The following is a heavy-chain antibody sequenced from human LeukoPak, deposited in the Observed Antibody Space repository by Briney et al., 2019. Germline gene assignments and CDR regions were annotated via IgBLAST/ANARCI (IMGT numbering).Heavy chain of an antibody. CDR1: GYRITSDW. V-gene: IGHV5-51*01. CDR2: IYPADSDT. Sequence: GESLKISCQASGYRITSDWIGWVRQMPGKGLEWMAIIYPADSDTRYNPSFQGQVTISADKSVNITYLQWSSLKASDTAMYYCARARYFGSGTFFDLWGQGTLVTVSS. CDR3: ARARYFGSGTFFDL. J-gene: IGHJ4*02. D-gene: IGHD3-10*01.